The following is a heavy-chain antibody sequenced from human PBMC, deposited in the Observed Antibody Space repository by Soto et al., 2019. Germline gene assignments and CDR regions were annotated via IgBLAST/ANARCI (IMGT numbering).Heavy chain of an antibody. V-gene: IGHV3-23*01. CDR2: ISGSDDST. D-gene: IGHD6-6*01. CDR1: GLTFSSYA. J-gene: IGHJ4*02. Sequence: EVPLLESGGGLVQPGESLRLSCAASGLTFSSYAMSWVRQAPGKGLEWVSVISGSDDSTYYADSVKGRFTISRDNSRNTLYLQMNSLRAEDTAVYYCAKRSSSSTFDYWGQGTLVTVSS. CDR3: AKRSSSSTFDY.